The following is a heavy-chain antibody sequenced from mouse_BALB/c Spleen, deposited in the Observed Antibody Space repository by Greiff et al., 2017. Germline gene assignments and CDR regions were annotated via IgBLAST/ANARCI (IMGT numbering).Heavy chain of an antibody. V-gene: IGHV14-3*02. D-gene: IGHD1-1*01. CDR3: AKVSSYYGSRGDY. J-gene: IGHJ2*01. CDR2: IDPANGNT. CDR1: GFNIKDTY. Sequence: VQLQQSGAELVKPGASVKLSCTASGFNIKDTYMHWVKQRPEQGLEWIGRIDPANGNTKYDPKFQGKATITADTSSNTAYLQLSSLTSEDTAVYYCAKVSSYYGSRGDYWGQGTTLTVSS.